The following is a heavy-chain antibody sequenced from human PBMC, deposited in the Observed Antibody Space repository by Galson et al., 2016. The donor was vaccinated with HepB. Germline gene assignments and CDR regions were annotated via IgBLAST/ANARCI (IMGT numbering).Heavy chain of an antibody. CDR2: IIPIFGTA. CDR3: ARDQRSVKLHYDNLTTGYYMDV. D-gene: IGHD3-9*01. J-gene: IGHJ6*03. CDR1: GGTFSSYP. V-gene: IGHV1-69*06. Sequence: SVKVSCKASGGTFSSYPFSWVRQAPGQGLEWMGGIIPIFGTAKYAQKFQGRVTITADKSTSTAYMEMSSVRSEDTAVYYCARDQRSVKLHYDNLTTGYYMDVWGKGTTATVSS.